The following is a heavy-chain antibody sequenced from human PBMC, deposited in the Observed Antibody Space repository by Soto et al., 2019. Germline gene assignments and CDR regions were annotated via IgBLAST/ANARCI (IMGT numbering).Heavy chain of an antibody. CDR2: ISYDGSNT. D-gene: IGHD2-2*01. J-gene: IGHJ4*02. CDR3: ARDQGRSITCQLDY. Sequence: GGSLRLSCAVSGFTFSTYAMHWVRQAPGKGLEWVAVISYDGSNTYYADSVKGRFTVSRDNMLYLQMNSLRAEDTAVYYCARDQGRSITCQLDYWGQGTLVTVSS. V-gene: IGHV3-30-3*01. CDR1: GFTFSTYA.